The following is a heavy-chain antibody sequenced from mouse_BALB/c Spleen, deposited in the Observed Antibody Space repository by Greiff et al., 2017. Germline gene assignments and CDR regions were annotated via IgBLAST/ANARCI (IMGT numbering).Heavy chain of an antibody. V-gene: IGHV3-2*02. CDR2: ISYSGST. J-gene: IGHJ4*01. CDR3: ASDYGKGTSYAMDY. D-gene: IGHD1-1*01. Sequence: EVMLVESGPGLVKPSQSLSLTCTVTGYSITSDYAWNWIRQFPGNKLEWMGYISYSGSTSYNPSLKSRISITRDTSKNQFFLQLNSVTTEDTATYYCASDYGKGTSYAMDYWGQGTSVTVSS. CDR1: GYSITSDYA.